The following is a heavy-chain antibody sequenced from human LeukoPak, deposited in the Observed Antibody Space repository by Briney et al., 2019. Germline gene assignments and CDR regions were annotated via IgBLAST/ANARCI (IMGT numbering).Heavy chain of an antibody. Sequence: GGSLSLSCAVSRFSPTSYATSWVRPAPGKGREWVSAISGSGGSTYYTDSVRGRFTIYRDNSKHTLYLQMNSLRAEDTAVYYCAKWYDILTGYYKGPTGDAFDIWGQGTMVTVSS. CDR2: ISGSGGST. CDR1: RFSPTSYA. J-gene: IGHJ3*02. CDR3: AKWYDILTGYYKGPTGDAFDI. D-gene: IGHD3-9*01. V-gene: IGHV3-23*01.